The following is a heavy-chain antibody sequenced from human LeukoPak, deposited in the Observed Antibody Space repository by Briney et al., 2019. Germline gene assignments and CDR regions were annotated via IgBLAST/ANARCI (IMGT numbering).Heavy chain of an antibody. CDR1: GGSINNYC. V-gene: IGHV4-59*01. D-gene: IGHD2-15*01. CDR3: ARDRRYCSGGNCYLHYFDS. J-gene: IGHJ4*02. Sequence: SETLSLTCTVSGGSINNYCWSWIRRSPGQGLEWIGYIHYSGTTNYNPSFKGRLTISVDMSKNQFSLKLNSVTAADTAVYYCARDRRYCSGGNCYLHYFDSWGQGTLVTVSS. CDR2: IHYSGTT.